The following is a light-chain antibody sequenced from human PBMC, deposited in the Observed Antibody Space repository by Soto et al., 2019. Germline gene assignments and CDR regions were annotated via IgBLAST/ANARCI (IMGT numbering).Light chain of an antibody. V-gene: IGKV1-39*01. CDR2: AAS. CDR3: QQCYSTPQIT. CDR1: QDIGTF. Sequence: DFQMTQSPSSLSASVGDTVTITCRASQDIGTFLNWYQQKPGKAPKLLIYAASDMLSGVSSRFSGSGSGTDFTLSISSMQPEDFATYYCQQCYSTPQITFGPGTKVDMK. J-gene: IGKJ3*01.